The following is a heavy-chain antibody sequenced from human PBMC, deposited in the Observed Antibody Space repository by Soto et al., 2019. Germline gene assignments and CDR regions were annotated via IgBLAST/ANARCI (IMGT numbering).Heavy chain of an antibody. CDR1: GFTFSSYG. Sequence: GGSLRLSCAASGFTFSSYGMHWVRQAPGKGLEWVAVISYDGSNKYYADSVKGRFTISRDNSKNTLYLQMNSLRAEDTAVYYCAKDPFEVVLMVYATYFDYWGQGTLVTVSS. D-gene: IGHD2-8*01. J-gene: IGHJ4*02. V-gene: IGHV3-30*18. CDR2: ISYDGSNK. CDR3: AKDPFEVVLMVYATYFDY.